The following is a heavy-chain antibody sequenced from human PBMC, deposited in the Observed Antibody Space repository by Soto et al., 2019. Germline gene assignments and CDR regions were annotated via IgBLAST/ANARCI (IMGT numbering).Heavy chain of an antibody. D-gene: IGHD1-1*01. Sequence: GGSLRLSCAASGFTFSSYAMSWVRQAPGKGLEWVSSISGSGGGTYYADSVQGRFTFSRDNSKNTLYLQMNRLRAEDTAVYYCAKFGMATTKRSPPYYIDYWGQGALVTVSA. CDR1: GFTFSSYA. CDR3: AKFGMATTKRSPPYYIDY. CDR2: ISGSGGGT. V-gene: IGHV3-23*01. J-gene: IGHJ4*02.